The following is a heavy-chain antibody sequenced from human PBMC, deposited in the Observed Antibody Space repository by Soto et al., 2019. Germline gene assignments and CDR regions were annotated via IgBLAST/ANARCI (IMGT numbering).Heavy chain of an antibody. J-gene: IGHJ6*02. V-gene: IGHV3-33*01. CDR2: IWYDGSNK. Sequence: QVQLVESGGGVVQPGRSLRLSCAASGFTFSSYGMHWVRQAPGKGLEWVAVIWYDGSNKYYADSVKGRFTISRDNSKNTLYLQMNSLRAEDTAVYYCARELRRYSYFAYYGMDVWGQGTTVTVSS. CDR3: ARELRRYSYFAYYGMDV. CDR1: GFTFSSYG. D-gene: IGHD5-18*01.